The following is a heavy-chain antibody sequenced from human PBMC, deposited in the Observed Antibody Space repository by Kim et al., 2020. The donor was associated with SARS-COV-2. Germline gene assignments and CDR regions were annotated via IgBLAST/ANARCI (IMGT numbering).Heavy chain of an antibody. V-gene: IGHV3-30-3*01. CDR2: ISYDGSNK. CDR3: ARDPALA. Sequence: GGSLRLSCAASGFTFSSYAMHWVRQAPGKGLEWVAVISYDGSNKYYADSVKGRFTISRDNSKNTLYLQMNSLRAEDTAVYYCARDPALAWGQGTLVTVSS. CDR1: GFTFSSYA. J-gene: IGHJ5*02.